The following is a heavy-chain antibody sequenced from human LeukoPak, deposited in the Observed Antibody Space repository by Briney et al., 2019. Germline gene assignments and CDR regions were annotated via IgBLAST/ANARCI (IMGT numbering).Heavy chain of an antibody. CDR2: KYYRGST. CDR3: ARVRGSFGRGPFDY. D-gene: IGHD1-26*01. Sequence: SETLSLTCTVSGGSISSSYYWGWIRQPPGKGLEWIGNKYYRGSTYYNPSLKSRVTISVDKSKNQFSLKLSSVTAADTAVYYCARVRGSFGRGPFDYWGQGTLVTVSS. CDR1: GGSISSSYY. V-gene: IGHV4-39*07. J-gene: IGHJ4*02.